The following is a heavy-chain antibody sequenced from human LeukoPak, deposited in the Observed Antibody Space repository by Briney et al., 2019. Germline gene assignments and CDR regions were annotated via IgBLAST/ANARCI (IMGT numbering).Heavy chain of an antibody. J-gene: IGHJ4*02. D-gene: IGHD3-3*01. V-gene: IGHV3-21*01. CDR1: GFTFTSYT. Sequence: PGESLRLSCAASGFTFTSYTMNWVRQAPGKGPEWVSSISSRRTYIYYADSVKGRFTISRDNAKNSLYLQMNSLRAEDTAVYYCARARHPPDHDVSSGYSPLDYWGQGALVTVSS. CDR3: ARARHPPDHDVSSGYSPLDY. CDR2: ISSRRTYI.